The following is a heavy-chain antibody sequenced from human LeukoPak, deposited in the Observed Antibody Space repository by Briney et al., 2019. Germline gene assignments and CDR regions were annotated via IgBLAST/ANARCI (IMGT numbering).Heavy chain of an antibody. Sequence: GVSIRLWFATSARSCSSCWVSWVRHAPGKVMESVAQIKQEGSKKYYVDSVKGRFTISRDNAKNSLYLQMNSLRAEDTAVYYCARVVVITGGFDYWGQGTLVTVSS. CDR3: ARVVVITGGFDY. CDR2: IKQEGSKK. D-gene: IGHD3-22*01. V-gene: IGHV3-7*01. J-gene: IGHJ4*02. CDR1: ARSCSSCW.